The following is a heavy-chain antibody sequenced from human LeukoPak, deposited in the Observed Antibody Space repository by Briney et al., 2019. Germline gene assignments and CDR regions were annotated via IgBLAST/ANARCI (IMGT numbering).Heavy chain of an antibody. CDR3: AKAGLVVPAD. CDR2: ISYDGSNK. D-gene: IGHD2-2*01. V-gene: IGHV3-30*18. Sequence: PGGSLRLSCTASGFTFSSYGMHWVRQAPGKGLERVAVISYDGSNKYYADSVKGRFTISRDNSKNTLYLQMNSLRAEDTAVYYCAKAGLVVPADWGQGTLVTVSS. CDR1: GFTFSSYG. J-gene: IGHJ4*02.